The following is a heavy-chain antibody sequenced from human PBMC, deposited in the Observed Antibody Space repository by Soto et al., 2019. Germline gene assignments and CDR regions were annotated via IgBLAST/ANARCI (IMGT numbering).Heavy chain of an antibody. Sequence: ASVQVSCKASGYTSTSYGISWVRQAPGQGLEWMGWISAYNGNTNYAQKLQGRVTMTTDTSTSTAYMELRSLRSDDTAVYYCARKLPAAGTGDYWGQGTLVTVSS. CDR3: ARKLPAAGTGDY. D-gene: IGHD6-13*01. CDR2: ISAYNGNT. V-gene: IGHV1-18*01. J-gene: IGHJ4*02. CDR1: GYTSTSYG.